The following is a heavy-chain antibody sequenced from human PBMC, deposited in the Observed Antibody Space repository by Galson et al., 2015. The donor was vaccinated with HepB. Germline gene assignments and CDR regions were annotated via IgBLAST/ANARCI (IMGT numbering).Heavy chain of an antibody. D-gene: IGHD3-10*01. J-gene: IGHJ4*02. CDR2: INPSGGST. CDR3: ARGVLLWDGPDY. V-gene: IGHV1-46*01. Sequence: SVKVSCKASGYKFTRYYMHWVRQAPGQGLEWMGIINPSGGSTVYAQKFRGRLTMTRDTSTSTVFMELSSLRSEDTAVYHCARGVLLWDGPDYWGQGTLVTVSS. CDR1: GYKFTRYY.